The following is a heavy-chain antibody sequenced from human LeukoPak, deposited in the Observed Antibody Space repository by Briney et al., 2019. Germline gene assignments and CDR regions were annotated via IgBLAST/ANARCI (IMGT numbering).Heavy chain of an antibody. CDR3: SHDYGDHGGFDY. J-gene: IGHJ4*02. D-gene: IGHD4-17*01. CDR1: GFTFSNAW. Sequence: RPGGSLRLSCAASGFTFSNAWMNWVRQAPGKWLEWVGRIKSKTDGGTTDYAAPVKGRFTLSRDDSINTLYLQMNSLKTEDTAIYYCSHDYGDHGGFDYWGQGTLVTVSS. V-gene: IGHV3-15*01. CDR2: IKSKTDGGTT.